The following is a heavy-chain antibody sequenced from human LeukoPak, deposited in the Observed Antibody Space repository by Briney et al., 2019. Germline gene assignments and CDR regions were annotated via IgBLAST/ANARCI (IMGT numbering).Heavy chain of an antibody. CDR2: IGGSGGRT. CDR3: AKRGVVIRVVLVGYHKEAYYFDS. D-gene: IGHD3-10*01. Sequence: GGSLRLTCAVSGITLSDYGMSWVRQAPGKGLEWVAGIGGSGGRTNYADSVKGRFTISRDNPKNTLYLQMNSLRAEDTAVYFCAKRGVVIRVVLVGYHKEAYYFDSWGQGALVIVSS. CDR1: GITLSDYG. V-gene: IGHV3-23*01. J-gene: IGHJ4*02.